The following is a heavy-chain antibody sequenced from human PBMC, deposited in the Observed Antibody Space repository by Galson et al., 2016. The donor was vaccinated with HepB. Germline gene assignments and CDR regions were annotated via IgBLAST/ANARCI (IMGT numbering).Heavy chain of an antibody. V-gene: IGHV2-70*01. CDR3: ARIRYTNTWYSYYYAMDV. CDR1: GFSLSTSGMR. CDR2: IDGGGDK. J-gene: IGHJ6*02. D-gene: IGHD6-13*01. Sequence: PALVKPTQTLTLTCTFSGFSLSTSGMRVIWIRQPPGKALEWLSLIDGGGDKYYSISLKTRLTISKDTSKNQVVLTMTNMDPVDKGTYYCARIRYTNTWYSYYYAMDVWGQGTAVTVSS.